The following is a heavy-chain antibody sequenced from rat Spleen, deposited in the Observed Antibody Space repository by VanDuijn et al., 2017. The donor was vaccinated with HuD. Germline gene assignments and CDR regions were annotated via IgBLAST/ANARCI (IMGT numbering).Heavy chain of an antibody. Sequence: EVQLVESGGGLVQPGRSLKLSCAASGFTFSDYNMAWVRQAPKKGLEWVATIFYDGSSTYYGDSVKGRFTISRDNAKSTLYLQMNSLRSEDTATYYCARHRLGDVMDAWGQGASVTVSS. J-gene: IGHJ4*01. CDR3: ARHRLGDVMDA. CDR2: IFYDGSST. V-gene: IGHV5-22*01. D-gene: IGHD1-12*03. CDR1: GFTFSDYN.